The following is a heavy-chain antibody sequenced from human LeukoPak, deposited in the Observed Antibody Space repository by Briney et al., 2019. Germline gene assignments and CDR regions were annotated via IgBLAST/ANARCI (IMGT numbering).Heavy chain of an antibody. V-gene: IGHV3-30*01. CDR2: ISYDGSNK. J-gene: IGHJ6*03. D-gene: IGHD3-22*01. Sequence: GGSLRLSCAASGFTFSSYAMHWVRQAPGKGLEWVAVISYDGSNKYYADSVKGRFTISRDNSKNTLYLQMNSLRAEDTAVYYCAREAKTYYYDSSGSYYYYYMDVWGKGTTVTVSS. CDR3: AREAKTYYYDSSGSYYYYYMDV. CDR1: GFTFSSYA.